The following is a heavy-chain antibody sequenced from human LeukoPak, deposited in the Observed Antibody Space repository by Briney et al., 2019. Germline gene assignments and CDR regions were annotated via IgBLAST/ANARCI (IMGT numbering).Heavy chain of an antibody. J-gene: IGHJ4*02. V-gene: IGHV4-39*07. Sequence: KPSETLSLTCTVSGGSISSSSYYWDWIRQPPGKGLEWIGSIYYSGSTYYNPSLKSRVTISVDTSKNQFSLKLSSVTAADTAVYYCARDGGKEGYFDYWGQGTLVTVSS. CDR2: IYYSGST. CDR3: ARDGGKEGYFDY. CDR1: GGSISSSSYY.